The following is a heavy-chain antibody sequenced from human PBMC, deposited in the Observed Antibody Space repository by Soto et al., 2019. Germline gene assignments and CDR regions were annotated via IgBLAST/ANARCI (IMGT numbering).Heavy chain of an antibody. J-gene: IGHJ4*02. CDR3: DRPHFWSGHFDY. CDR2: IYNSGST. V-gene: IGHV4-30-4*02. Sequence: SETLSLTCTVSGGSISSGDYYWSWLRQHQEKGKGWIGNIYNSGSTYYKPSLKSRVTISVDTSKNHFSLKLSSVTAVDTAVYYCDRPHFWSGHFDYWGQGTLVTVSS. D-gene: IGHD3-3*02. CDR1: GGSISSGDYY.